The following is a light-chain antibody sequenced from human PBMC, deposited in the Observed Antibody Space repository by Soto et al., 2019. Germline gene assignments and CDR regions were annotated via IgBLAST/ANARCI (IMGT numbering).Light chain of an antibody. CDR3: CSYATPRQ. J-gene: IGLJ2*01. Sequence: QSVLTQPASVSGSPGQSITISCTGTTSDVGSYNLVSWYQQHPGKAPKLIIYEVSERPSGVSTRFSGSKSGNMASLTIPGLQAEDGAEYYCCSYATPRQFGGGTKVTVL. CDR1: TSDVGSYNL. V-gene: IGLV2-23*02. CDR2: EVS.